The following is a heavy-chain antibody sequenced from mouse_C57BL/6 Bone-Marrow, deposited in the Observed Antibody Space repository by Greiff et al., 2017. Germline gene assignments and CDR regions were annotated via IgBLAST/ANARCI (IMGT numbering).Heavy chain of an antibody. Sequence: EVQVVESGGGLVQSGRSLRLSCATSGFTFSDFCMEWVRQAPGKGLEWIAASRNKANDYTTEYSASVKGRFIVSRDPSQSVLYLRMNALRAEDTAMCDCGREDYDWFGLAYWGQGTLVTVSA. CDR3: GREDYDWFGLAY. V-gene: IGHV7-1*01. CDR2: SRNKANDYTT. J-gene: IGHJ3*01. D-gene: IGHD2-4*01. CDR1: GFTFSDFC.